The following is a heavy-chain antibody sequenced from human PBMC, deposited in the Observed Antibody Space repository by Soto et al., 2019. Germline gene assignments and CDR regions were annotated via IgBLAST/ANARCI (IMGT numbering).Heavy chain of an antibody. CDR3: ARASRSSGWPLSFHY. D-gene: IGHD6-19*01. CDR2: IYYSGST. J-gene: IGHJ4*02. CDR1: GGSISSYY. Sequence: SETLSLTCTVSGGSISSYYWSWIRQPPGKGLEWIGYIYYSGSTNYNPSLKSRVTISVDTSKNQFPLKLSSVTAADTAVYYCARASRSSGWPLSFHYWGQGTLVTVSS. V-gene: IGHV4-59*01.